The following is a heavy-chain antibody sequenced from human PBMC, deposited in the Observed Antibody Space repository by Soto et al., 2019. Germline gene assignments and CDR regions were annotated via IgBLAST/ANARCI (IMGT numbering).Heavy chain of an antibody. V-gene: IGHV1-69*01. CDR1: GGTFSSYA. J-gene: IGHJ4*02. CDR3: ARGNGGNYYYFDY. Sequence: QVQLVQSGAEVKKPGSSVKVSCKASGGTFSSYAIIWVRQAPGPGLEWMGGIIPIFGTANYAQQFQGRVTITADESTSTGYMELCSLRYEDTAVYYCARGNGGNYYYFDYWGQVTLVTVSS. D-gene: IGHD2-15*01. CDR2: IIPIFGTA.